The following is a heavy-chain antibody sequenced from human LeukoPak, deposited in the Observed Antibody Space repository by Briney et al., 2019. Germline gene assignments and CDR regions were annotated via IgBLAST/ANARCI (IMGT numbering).Heavy chain of an antibody. V-gene: IGHV4-30-2*01. Sequence: LRLSCAASGFTFSSYAMSWIRQPPGKGLEWIGYVYQSGITYYSPSLKSRVSISLDRSNNQFSLKLTSVTAADTAVYYCARAGFWSGYYHDYYYYYMDVWGKGTTVTVSS. J-gene: IGHJ6*03. CDR3: ARAGFWSGYYHDYYYYYMDV. CDR1: GFTFSSYA. CDR2: VYQSGIT. D-gene: IGHD3-3*01.